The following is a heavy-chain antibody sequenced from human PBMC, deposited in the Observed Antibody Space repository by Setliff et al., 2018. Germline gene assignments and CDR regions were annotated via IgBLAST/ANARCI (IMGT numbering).Heavy chain of an antibody. CDR3: AGGQPLVRKYYYYMDV. J-gene: IGHJ6*03. V-gene: IGHV1-69*13. D-gene: IGHD3-10*01. CDR2: IIPMFGT. Sequence: SVKVSCKASGGTFSSYVISWVREAPGQGLEWMGGIIPMFGTNYAQKFQGRVTITADESTSTAYMGLSSLGAEDTAVYYCAGGQPLVRKYYYYMDVWGKGTTVTVSS. CDR1: GGTFSSYV.